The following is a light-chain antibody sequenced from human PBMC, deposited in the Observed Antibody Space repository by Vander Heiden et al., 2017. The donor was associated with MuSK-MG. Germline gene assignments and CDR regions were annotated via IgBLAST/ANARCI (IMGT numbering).Light chain of an antibody. Sequence: QQPPGTAPILIIYEVSNRPAGVPARFSGSESGTTASLTISGLQAEDEYYYYCNSYTSSSVVFGGGTKLTVL. CDR3: NSYTSSSVV. J-gene: IGLJ2*01. V-gene: IGLV2-18*02. CDR2: EVS.